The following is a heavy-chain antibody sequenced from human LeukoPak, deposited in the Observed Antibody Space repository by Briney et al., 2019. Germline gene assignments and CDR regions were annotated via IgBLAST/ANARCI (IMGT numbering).Heavy chain of an antibody. CDR1: GGSIRSYY. J-gene: IGHJ4*02. V-gene: IGHV4-59*08. CDR2: TYYSGST. CDR3: ERLRRDGYNYYFDY. Sequence: SETLSLTCTVSGGSIRSYYWSWIRQPPGKGLEWIGYTYYSGSTNSNPSLKSRVTISVDTSKNQFSLKLSSVTAADTAVYYCERLRRDGYNYYFDYWGQGTLVTVSS. D-gene: IGHD5-24*01.